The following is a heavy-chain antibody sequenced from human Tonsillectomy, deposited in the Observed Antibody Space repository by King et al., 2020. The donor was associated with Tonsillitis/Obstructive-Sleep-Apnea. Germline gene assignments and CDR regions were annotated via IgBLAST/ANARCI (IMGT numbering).Heavy chain of an antibody. CDR1: GFTFSTFS. CDR2: ITYYGTNK. D-gene: IGHD6-13*01. J-gene: IGHJ4*02. CDR3: AREERTSSWYYLDH. Sequence: HVQLVESGGGVVQPGRSLRLSGAASGFTFSTFSMLWVRQAPGKGLGWVALITYYGTNKYNADSVKGRFTISRDNTKNTLYLQMNSLRVDDTAVYYCAREERTSSWYYLDHWGQGTLVTVSS. V-gene: IGHV3-30*01.